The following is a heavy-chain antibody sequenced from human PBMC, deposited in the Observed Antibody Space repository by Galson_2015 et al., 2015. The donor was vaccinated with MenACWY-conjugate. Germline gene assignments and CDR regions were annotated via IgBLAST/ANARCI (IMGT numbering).Heavy chain of an antibody. CDR3: AKEWVGLRG. D-gene: IGHD5/OR15-5a*01. V-gene: IGHV6-1*01. Sequence: CVISGDSVSGDSAAWYRIKQSPSGGGEGLGWIYYRTKWYDDYALSVKSRLIINPDTSKNQFSLQLNSVTPEDTAVYYCAKEWVGLRGWGQGTLVIVSS. CDR1: GDSVSGDSAA. J-gene: IGHJ4*02. CDR2: IYYRTKWYD.